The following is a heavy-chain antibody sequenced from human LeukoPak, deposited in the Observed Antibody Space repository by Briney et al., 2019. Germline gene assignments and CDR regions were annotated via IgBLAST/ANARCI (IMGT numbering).Heavy chain of an antibody. V-gene: IGHV1-46*01. J-gene: IGHJ4*02. CDR3: AREDKQQPDY. CDR2: INPSGGST. D-gene: IGHD6-13*01. Sequence: ASVKVSCKASGYTFTSYYMHWVRQAPGQGLEWMGIINPSGGSTSYAQKFQGRVTVTRDMSTSTVYMELSSLRSEDTAVYYCAREDKQQPDYWGQGTLVTVSS. CDR1: GYTFTSYY.